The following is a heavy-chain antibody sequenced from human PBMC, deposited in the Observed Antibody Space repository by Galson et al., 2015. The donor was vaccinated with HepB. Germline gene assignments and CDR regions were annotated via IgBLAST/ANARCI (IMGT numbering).Heavy chain of an antibody. CDR1: GFSFKNYV. CDR3: AKDRRLSGSRSASVY. CDR2: ISDSGANT. V-gene: IGHV3-23*01. Sequence: SLRLSCAVSGFSFKNYVMKWVRQAPGRGLEWVSGISDSGANTYYTDSVKGRFTISRDNSKNTLYLQMNSLKAEDTAVYYCAKDRRLSGSRSASVYWGQGILVTVSS. J-gene: IGHJ4*02. D-gene: IGHD1-20*01.